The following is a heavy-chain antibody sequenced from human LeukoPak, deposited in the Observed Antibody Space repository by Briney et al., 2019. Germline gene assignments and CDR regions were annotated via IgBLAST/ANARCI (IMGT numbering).Heavy chain of an antibody. V-gene: IGHV3-48*03. CDR3: VREGSPETGMAPDALDI. J-gene: IGHJ3*02. Sequence: GSLRLSCAASGLTFSSYEMNWVRQAPGKGLEWASYILLGGRTKNYADSVKGRFTISRDDAKNSVYLQMDSLRVEDTAVYYCVREGSPETGMAPDALDIWGQGTMVTVSS. D-gene: IGHD5-18*01. CDR2: ILLGGRTK. CDR1: GLTFSSYE.